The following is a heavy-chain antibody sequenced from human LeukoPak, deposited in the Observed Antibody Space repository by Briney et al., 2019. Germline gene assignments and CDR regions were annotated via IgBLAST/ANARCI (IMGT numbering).Heavy chain of an antibody. CDR1: GFTFCSYW. D-gene: IGHD3-10*01. CDR3: ARGNYGSIDAFDV. Sequence: GGSLRLSCAASGFTFCSYWMSWFRQAPGEGLEWVAYIRQDGSEKYYLDSLMGRFTISRDNAKKSLYLQLKSRRAEDTAVYYCARGNYGSIDAFDVWGQGTMVTVSS. V-gene: IGHV3-7*03. CDR2: IRQDGSEK. J-gene: IGHJ3*01.